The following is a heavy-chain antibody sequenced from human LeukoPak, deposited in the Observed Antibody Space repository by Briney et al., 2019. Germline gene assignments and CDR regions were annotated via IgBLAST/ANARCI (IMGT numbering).Heavy chain of an antibody. CDR2: INPNSGGT. D-gene: IGHD3-10*01. CDR3: ARIYGSGSYVVYCYYYMDV. CDR1: GYTFTGYY. Sequence: ASVKVSCKASGYTFTGYYMHWVRQAPGQGLEWMGRINPNSGGTNYAQKFQGRVTMTRDTSISTAYMELSRLRSDDTAVYYCARIYGSGSYVVYCYYYMDVWGKGTTVTVSS. V-gene: IGHV1-2*06. J-gene: IGHJ6*03.